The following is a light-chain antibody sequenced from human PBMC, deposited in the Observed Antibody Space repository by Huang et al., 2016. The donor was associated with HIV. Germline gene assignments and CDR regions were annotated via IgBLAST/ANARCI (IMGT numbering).Light chain of an antibody. Sequence: IVLTQSPGSLSLSPGERATLSCRASQSVSNYYLAWYQPRPGPAPRLLIHSGSSRASGSPDRFRGSGSGTAFTLTISRLESEDSEIYFCHQYGSPPWTFGQGTRVEIK. CDR2: SGS. J-gene: IGKJ1*01. CDR1: QSVSNYY. V-gene: IGKV3-20*01. CDR3: HQYGSPPWT.